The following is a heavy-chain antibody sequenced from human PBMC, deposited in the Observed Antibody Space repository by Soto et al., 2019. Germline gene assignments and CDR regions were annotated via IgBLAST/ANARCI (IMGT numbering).Heavy chain of an antibody. D-gene: IGHD2-2*01. CDR1: GCSISSYY. CDR2: IYYSGST. Sequence: SETLSLTCTFSGCSISSYYLILIRQPPGKGLEWIGYIYYSGSTNYNPSLKSRVTISVDTSKNQFSLKLSSVTAADTAVYYCARALYCSSTSCYDYWGQGTLVTVSS. V-gene: IGHV4-59*08. CDR3: ARALYCSSTSCYDY. J-gene: IGHJ4*02.